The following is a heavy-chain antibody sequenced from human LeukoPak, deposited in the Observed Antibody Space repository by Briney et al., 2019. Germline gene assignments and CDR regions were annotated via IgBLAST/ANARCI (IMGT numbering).Heavy chain of an antibody. CDR3: ARQRAIVVAPAAKGAFDI. J-gene: IGHJ3*02. Sequence: GGSLRLSCSVSGFTFGNYAMHWVRQAPGKGLDWVSSISSSSSYIYYADSVKGRFTISRDNAKNSLYLQMNSLRAEDTAVYYCARQRAIVVAPAAKGAFDIWGQGTMVTVSS. V-gene: IGHV3-21*01. D-gene: IGHD2-2*01. CDR2: ISSSSSYI. CDR1: GFTFGNYA.